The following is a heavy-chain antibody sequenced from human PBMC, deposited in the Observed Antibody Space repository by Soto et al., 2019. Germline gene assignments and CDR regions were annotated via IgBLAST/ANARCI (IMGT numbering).Heavy chain of an antibody. V-gene: IGHV1-8*01. J-gene: IGHJ6*02. CDR3: AIGTTTVTTSANLKYYYYYYGMDV. CDR1: GYAFNSYD. CDR2: MNPNNGNT. Sequence: GAAVTVSCKASGYAFNSYDINWVRQATGQGLEWMGWMNPNNGNTGYVQKFQGRVTMTRNTSLSTAYMELGSLRSEDTAVYYCAIGTTTVTTSANLKYYYYYYGMDVWGQGTTVTVSS. D-gene: IGHD4-17*01.